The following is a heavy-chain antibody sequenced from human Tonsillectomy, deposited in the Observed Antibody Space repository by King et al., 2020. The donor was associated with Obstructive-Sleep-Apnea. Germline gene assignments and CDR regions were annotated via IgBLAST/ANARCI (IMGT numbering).Heavy chain of an antibody. CDR1: GYTFTAYF. D-gene: IGHD1-26*01. Sequence: VQLVESGADVKKPGASVKVSCKASGYTFTAYFLHWVRQAPGQGLEWMGWINPNSGDTNFAQKFQGRVTMTRETSISTAYMELSRLRSDDTAVYYCASLIVGTSANDYWGQGTLVTVSS. V-gene: IGHV1-2*02. CDR3: ASLIVGTSANDY. J-gene: IGHJ4*02. CDR2: INPNSGDT.